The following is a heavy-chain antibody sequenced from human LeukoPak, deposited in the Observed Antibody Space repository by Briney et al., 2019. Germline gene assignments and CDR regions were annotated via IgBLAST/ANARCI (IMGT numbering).Heavy chain of an antibody. CDR3: TKKRLNRLGFYYGIDV. CDR2: ISWNSGSI. CDR1: GFTFDDYA. D-gene: IGHD4-17*01. V-gene: IGHV3-9*01. J-gene: IGHJ6*02. Sequence: GRSLRLSCAASGFTFDDYAMHWVRQAPGKGLEWVSGISWNSGSIGYADSVKGRFTISRDNAKNSLYLQMNSLRAEDTAIYYCTKKRLNRLGFYYGIDVWGQGTTVTVSS.